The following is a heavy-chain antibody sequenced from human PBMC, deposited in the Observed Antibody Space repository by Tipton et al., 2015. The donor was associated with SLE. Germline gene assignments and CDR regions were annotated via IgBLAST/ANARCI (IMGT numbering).Heavy chain of an antibody. CDR2: NYGGST. D-gene: IGHD4-11*01. CDR1: GGSISSTSYY. V-gene: IGHV4-39*07. J-gene: IGHJ4*02. CDR3: ARQRLQPGGAYFGY. Sequence: TLSLTCTVSGGSISSTSYYWGWGWVRQPPGKGLEWIGSNYGGSTYNNPSLKSRVSVSVDTSKTQFSLKLSSVTAADTAVYYCARQRLQPGGAYFGYWGQGTLVTVSS.